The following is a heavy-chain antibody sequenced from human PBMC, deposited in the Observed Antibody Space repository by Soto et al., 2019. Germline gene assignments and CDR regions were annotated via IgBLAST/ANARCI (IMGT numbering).Heavy chain of an antibody. Sequence: QVQLVQSGAEVKKPGSSVKVSCKASGGTFSSYAISWVRQAPGQGLEWMGGIIPIFGAANYAQKFQGRVTITADESTSTAYMELSSLRSEDTAVDYWARGGYSYGYGYYFDYWGQGTLVTVSS. CDR3: ARGGYSYGYGYYFDY. D-gene: IGHD5-18*01. V-gene: IGHV1-69*12. J-gene: IGHJ4*02. CDR2: IIPIFGAA. CDR1: GGTFSSYA.